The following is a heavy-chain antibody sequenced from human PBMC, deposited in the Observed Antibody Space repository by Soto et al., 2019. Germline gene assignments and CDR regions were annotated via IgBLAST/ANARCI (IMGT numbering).Heavy chain of an antibody. CDR3: ARDAGVRYYYASSGYLY. CDR1: GGSISSSNW. D-gene: IGHD3-22*01. V-gene: IGHV4-4*02. J-gene: IGHJ4*02. CDR2: IYHSGST. Sequence: PSETLSLTCAVSGGSISSSNWWSWDRQPPGKGLEWIGEIYHSGSTNYNPSLKSRVTISVDKSKNQFSLKLSSMTAADTAVYYCARDAGVRYYYASSGYLYWGQGTLVTVSS.